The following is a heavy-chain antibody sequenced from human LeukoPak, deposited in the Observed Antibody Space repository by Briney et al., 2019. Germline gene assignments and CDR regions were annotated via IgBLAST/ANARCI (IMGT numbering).Heavy chain of an antibody. V-gene: IGHV3-30-3*01. CDR2: ISYDGSNK. D-gene: IGHD6-6*01. CDR1: GFTFSSYA. CDR3: AKDGAREAARLRYFDY. J-gene: IGHJ4*02. Sequence: GGSLRLSCAASGFTFSSYAMHWVRQAPGKGLEWVAVISYDGSNKYYADSVKGRFTISRDNSKNTLYLQMNSLRAEDTAVYYCAKDGAREAARLRYFDYWGQGTLVTVSS.